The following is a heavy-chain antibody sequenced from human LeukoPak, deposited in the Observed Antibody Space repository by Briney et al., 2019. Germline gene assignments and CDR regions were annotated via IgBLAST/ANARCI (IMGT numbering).Heavy chain of an antibody. CDR1: GFTFSDHY. CDR3: GRVHFGLDV. Sequence: PGGSLRLSCAASGFTFSDHYMTWIRQAPGKGLEWVSYITNSGRDADYSDSVRGRFTTSRDNAKNSLNLQMNSLRPEDTAIYYGGRVHFGLDVWGKGTTVTVSS. CDR2: ITNSGRDA. V-gene: IGHV3-11*06. J-gene: IGHJ6*04.